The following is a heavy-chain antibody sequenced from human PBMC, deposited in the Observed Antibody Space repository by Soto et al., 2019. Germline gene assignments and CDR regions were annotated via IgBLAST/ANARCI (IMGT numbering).Heavy chain of an antibody. J-gene: IGHJ4*02. Sequence: QVQLVQSGAEVKKPGSSVKVSCKASGGTFSSYAISWVRQAPGQGLEWMGGIIHIFGTANYAQKFQGRVTITADESTSTAYMELSSLRSEDTAVYYCARDRVGATKGPFDYWGQGTLVTVSS. V-gene: IGHV1-69*01. CDR1: GGTFSSYA. D-gene: IGHD1-26*01. CDR3: ARDRVGATKGPFDY. CDR2: IIHIFGTA.